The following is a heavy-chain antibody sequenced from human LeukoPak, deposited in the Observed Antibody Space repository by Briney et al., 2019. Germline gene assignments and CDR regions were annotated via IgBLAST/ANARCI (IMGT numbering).Heavy chain of an antibody. V-gene: IGHV4-34*01. D-gene: IGHD3-9*01. CDR3: AGGPKYYDILTYYYYYGMDV. CDR2: INHSGST. CDR1: GGSFSGYY. Sequence: SETLSLTCAVYGGSFSGYYWSWIRQPPGKGLEWIGEINHSGSTNYNPSLKSRVTISVDTSKNQFSLKLSSVTAADTTVYYCAGGPKYYDILTYYYYYGMDVWGQGTTVTVSS. J-gene: IGHJ6*02.